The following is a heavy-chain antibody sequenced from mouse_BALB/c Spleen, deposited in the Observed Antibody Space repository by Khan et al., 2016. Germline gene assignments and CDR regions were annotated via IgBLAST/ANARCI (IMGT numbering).Heavy chain of an antibody. CDR2: INPSNGDT. D-gene: IGHD2-2*01. CDR1: GYTFTSYY. Sequence: QVQLQQSGAELVKPGASVKLSCKASGYTFTSYYMYWVKQRPGQGLEWIGEINPSNGDTNCNERFKSKATLTVDQSSSTTYMQFSSLTSEDSAVYCCTRPGYAYPFAYGGQGTLVTVSA. CDR3: TRPGYAYPFAY. J-gene: IGHJ3*01. V-gene: IGHV1S81*02.